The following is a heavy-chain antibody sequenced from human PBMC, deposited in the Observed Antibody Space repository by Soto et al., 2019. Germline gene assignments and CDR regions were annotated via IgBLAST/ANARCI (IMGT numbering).Heavy chain of an antibody. CDR1: GFTFGDYA. D-gene: IGHD3-22*01. Sequence: GGSLRLSCTASGFTFGDYAMSWVRQAPGKGLEWVGFIRSKAYGGTTEYAASVKGRFTISRDDSKSIAYLQMNSLKTEDTAVYYCTRVPDSSGYYYFDYWGQGTLVTVSS. CDR2: IRSKAYGGTT. CDR3: TRVPDSSGYYYFDY. V-gene: IGHV3-49*04. J-gene: IGHJ4*02.